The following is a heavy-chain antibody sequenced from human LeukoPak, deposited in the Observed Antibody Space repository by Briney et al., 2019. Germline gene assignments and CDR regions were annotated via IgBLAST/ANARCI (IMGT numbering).Heavy chain of an antibody. D-gene: IGHD1-26*01. CDR2: ISSSSSYI. Sequence: GGSLRLSCAASGFTFSSYSMNWVRQAPGKGLEWVSSISSSSSYIYYADSVKGRFTISRDNAKNSLYLQMNSLRAEDTAVYYCARTEIVGATNFDYWGQGTLVTLSS. CDR1: GFTFSSYS. J-gene: IGHJ4*02. CDR3: ARTEIVGATNFDY. V-gene: IGHV3-21*01.